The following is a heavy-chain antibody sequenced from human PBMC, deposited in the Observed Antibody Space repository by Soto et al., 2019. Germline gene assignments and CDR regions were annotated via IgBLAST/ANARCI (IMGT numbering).Heavy chain of an antibody. CDR1: GGTFSSYT. CDR3: ARDSPPHPTYYYDSSGQHWYFDL. Sequence: QVQLVQSGAEVKKPGSSVKVSCKASGGTFSSYTISWVRQAPGQGLEWMGRIIPILGIANYAQKFQGRVTITADKSTSTAYMELSSLRSEDTAVYYCARDSPPHPTYYYDSSGQHWYFDLWGRGTLVTVSS. J-gene: IGHJ2*01. D-gene: IGHD3-22*01. CDR2: IIPILGIA. V-gene: IGHV1-69*08.